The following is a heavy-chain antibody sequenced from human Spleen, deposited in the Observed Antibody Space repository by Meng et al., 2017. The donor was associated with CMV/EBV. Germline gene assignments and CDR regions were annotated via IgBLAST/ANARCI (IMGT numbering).Heavy chain of an antibody. V-gene: IGHV1-69*10. CDR2: IIPLLDLA. J-gene: IGHJ3*02. Sequence: SVKVSCKASGGAFSSYAINWVRQAPGQGLEWMGGIIPLLDLANYAQKFQGRLTITADKSTSTAYMELSSLRSEDTAVYYWATEENIAARRFDIWGQGTVVTVSS. D-gene: IGHD6-6*01. CDR1: GGAFSSYA. CDR3: ATEENIAARRFDI.